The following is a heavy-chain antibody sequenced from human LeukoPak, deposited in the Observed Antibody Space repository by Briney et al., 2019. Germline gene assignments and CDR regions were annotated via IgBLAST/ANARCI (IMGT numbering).Heavy chain of an antibody. Sequence: GGSLRLSCAASGFTFSSYAMSWVRQAPGKGLEWVSAISGSGGSTYYADSVKGRFTISRDNSKNTLYLQMNSLRAEDTAVYYCANGVAEWLLWIWGQGTLVTVSS. CDR2: ISGSGGST. CDR3: ANGVAEWLLWI. D-gene: IGHD3-3*01. CDR1: GFTFSSYA. V-gene: IGHV3-23*01. J-gene: IGHJ4*02.